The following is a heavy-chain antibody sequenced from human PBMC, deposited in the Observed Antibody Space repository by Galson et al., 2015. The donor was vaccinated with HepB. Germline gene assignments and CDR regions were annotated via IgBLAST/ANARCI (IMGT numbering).Heavy chain of an antibody. CDR3: ARPKDVGSGWSRVEWYFDL. Sequence: SLRLSCAASGFNFRRYAMSWVRQAPGRGLEWVSGISGSGFFTNYAASVTGRFTISRDNSENKMYLQMNSLGAEDTAVYYCARPKDVGSGWSRVEWYFDLWGRGTLVTVSS. CDR2: ISGSGFFT. J-gene: IGHJ2*01. V-gene: IGHV3-23*01. CDR1: GFNFRRYA. D-gene: IGHD6-19*01.